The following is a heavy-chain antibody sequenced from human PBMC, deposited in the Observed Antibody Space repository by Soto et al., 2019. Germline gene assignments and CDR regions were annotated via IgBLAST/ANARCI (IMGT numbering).Heavy chain of an antibody. J-gene: IGHJ3*02. CDR3: ARDIGNYYDSSGYYGDAFDI. Sequence: PGGSLRLSCAAAGFNVSGNYRSWVGQDPGKGLEWVSVIYSGGSTYYADSVKGRFTISRDNSKNTLYLQMNSLRAEDTAVYYCARDIGNYYDSSGYYGDAFDIWGQGTMVTVSS. V-gene: IGHV3-66*01. CDR2: IYSGGST. CDR1: GFNVSGNY. D-gene: IGHD3-22*01.